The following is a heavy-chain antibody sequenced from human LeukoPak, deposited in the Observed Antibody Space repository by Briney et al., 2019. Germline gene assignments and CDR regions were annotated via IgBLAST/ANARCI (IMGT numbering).Heavy chain of an antibody. CDR1: GYTFTTYP. V-gene: IGHV7-4-1*02. J-gene: IGHJ4*02. D-gene: IGHD3-22*01. Sequence: ASVNVSCKASGYTFTTYPINWVRQAPGQGLEWMGWIDTNTGSPTYSQGLTGRFVFSLDTAVSTAFLQINSLEAEDAALYFCVRGIDTTGYFNYWGQGTLVTVSS. CDR2: IDTNTGSP. CDR3: VRGIDTTGYFNY.